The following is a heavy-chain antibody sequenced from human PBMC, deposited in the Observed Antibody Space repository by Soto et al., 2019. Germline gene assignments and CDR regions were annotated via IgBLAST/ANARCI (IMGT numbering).Heavy chain of an antibody. CDR3: ARRVKGWEVFNYFDP. Sequence: ASVKVACTASGYTFTSYGISWVRQAPGQGPEWMGGISAYYGNTDYAQKFQGRVTMTTDTSTSTAYMELRSLRSDDTAVYYCARRVKGWEVFNYFDPCGQGTLVTVFS. V-gene: IGHV1-18*01. CDR1: GYTFTSYG. CDR2: ISAYYGNT. J-gene: IGHJ5*02. D-gene: IGHD3-10*01.